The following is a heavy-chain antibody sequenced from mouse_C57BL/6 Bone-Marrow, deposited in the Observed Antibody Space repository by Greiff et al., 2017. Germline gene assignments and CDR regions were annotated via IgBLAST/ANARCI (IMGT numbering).Heavy chain of an antibody. CDR3: ASPSFDY. J-gene: IGHJ2*01. CDR1: GYSFTGYY. Sequence: VQLKQSGPELVKPGASVKISCKASGYSFTGYYMNWVKQSPEKSLEWIGEINPSTGGTTYNQKFKAKATLTVDKSSSTAYMQLKSLTSEDSAVYYCASPSFDYWGQGTTLTVSS. V-gene: IGHV1-42*01. CDR2: INPSTGGT.